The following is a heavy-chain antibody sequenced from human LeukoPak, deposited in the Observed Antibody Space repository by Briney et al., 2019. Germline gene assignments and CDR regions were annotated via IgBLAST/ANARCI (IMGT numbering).Heavy chain of an antibody. V-gene: IGHV3-23*01. D-gene: IGHD2-15*01. CDR2: ISGSDGST. CDR1: GFTFSSYA. J-gene: IGHJ4*02. CDR3: ATSLGYCSGGSCYWVMYYFDY. Sequence: GGSLRLSCAASGFTFSSYAMSWVRQAPGKGLEWVSGISGSDGSTNYADSVKGRFTISRENSKNTLYLQMNSLRAEDTAVYYCATSLGYCSGGSCYWVMYYFDYWGQGTLVTVSS.